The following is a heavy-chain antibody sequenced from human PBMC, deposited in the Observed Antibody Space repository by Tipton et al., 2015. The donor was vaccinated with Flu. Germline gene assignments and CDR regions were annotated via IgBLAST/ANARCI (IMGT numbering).Heavy chain of an antibody. J-gene: IGHJ4*02. D-gene: IGHD3-9*01. Sequence: QLVQSGGALIQPGGSLRLSCEASGLSVSDNYMTWVRQAPGKGLEWISVIYSGDDTKYADSVKGRFTMSRDNSENTVFLQIDSLRVEDTAVYFCERDGYLYNDILTGNYNVGFFDSWGQGTLVTVSS. CDR2: IYSGDDT. V-gene: IGHV3-66*03. CDR1: GLSVSDNY. CDR3: ERDGYLYNDILTGNYNVGFFDS.